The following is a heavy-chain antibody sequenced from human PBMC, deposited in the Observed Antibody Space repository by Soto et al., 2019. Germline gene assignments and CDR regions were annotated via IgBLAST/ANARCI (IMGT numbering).Heavy chain of an antibody. CDR1: GGSISSYY. Sequence: SETLSLTCTVSGGSISSYYWSWIRQPPGKGLEWIGYIYYSGSTNYNPSLKSRVTISVDTSKNQFSLKLSSVTAADTAVYYWARDLYSGYDLAYNWFDPWGKGTLVTVSS. D-gene: IGHD5-12*01. CDR2: IYYSGST. J-gene: IGHJ5*02. V-gene: IGHV4-59*01. CDR3: ARDLYSGYDLAYNWFDP.